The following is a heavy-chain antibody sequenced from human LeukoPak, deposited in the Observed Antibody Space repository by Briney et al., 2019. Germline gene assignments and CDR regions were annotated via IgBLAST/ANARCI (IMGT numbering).Heavy chain of an antibody. CDR1: GFTFSNAL. CDR2: IKSKNDGGTT. J-gene: IGHJ4*02. V-gene: IGHV3-15*01. D-gene: IGHD4-23*01. CDR3: TPAHPYGGHGY. Sequence: GGSLRLSCGASGFTFSNALMSWVRQAPGRGVEWVGRIKSKNDGGTTDYAAPVKGRFHIPRDDSENTLYLQMSSLKPEDTAVYYCTPAHPYGGHGYWGQGTLVSVSS.